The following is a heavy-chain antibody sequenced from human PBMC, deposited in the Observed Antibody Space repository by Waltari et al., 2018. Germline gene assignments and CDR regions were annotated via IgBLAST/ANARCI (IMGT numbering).Heavy chain of an antibody. D-gene: IGHD5-12*01. Sequence: QVQLQESGPGLVKPSQTLSLTCTVSGCSISSGGYYWSWIRQHPGKGLEWIGYISYRGSNYYNPALKSRVTRSVETSKNQFSLKRSAVTAADTAVYYCARDINGYDSGAFDIWGQGTMVTVSS. V-gene: IGHV4-31*03. CDR3: ARDINGYDSGAFDI. J-gene: IGHJ3*02. CDR1: GCSISSGGYY. CDR2: ISYRGSN.